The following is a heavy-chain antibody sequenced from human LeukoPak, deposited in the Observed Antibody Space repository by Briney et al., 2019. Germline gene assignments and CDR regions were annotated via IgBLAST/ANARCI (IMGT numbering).Heavy chain of an antibody. J-gene: IGHJ5*02. V-gene: IGHV3-21*04. Sequence: GGSLRLSCAASGFTFSSYSMNWVRQAPGKGLEWVSSISSSSSYIYYADSVKGRFTISRDNAKNSLYLQMNSLRAEDTAVYYCARVPGVFYDTLTGYGSGWFDPWGQGTLVTVPS. CDR2: ISSSSSYI. D-gene: IGHD3-9*01. CDR1: GFTFSSYS. CDR3: ARVPGVFYDTLTGYGSGWFDP.